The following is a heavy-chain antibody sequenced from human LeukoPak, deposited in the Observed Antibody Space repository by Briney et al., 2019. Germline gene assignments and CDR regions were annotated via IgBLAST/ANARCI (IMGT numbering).Heavy chain of an antibody. CDR2: IYYSGSI. CDR3: AGGEGYSGNWYPYFDY. J-gene: IGHJ4*02. D-gene: IGHD1-26*01. Sequence: SETLSLTCTVSGGSMSSYYWSWIRQPPGEGLEWIGYIYYSGSINYNISPKSRVTTSVETSKSQFSLRLSSVAAADTAVYYCAGGEGYSGNWYPYFDYWGQGALVTVCS. CDR1: GGSMSSYY. V-gene: IGHV4-59*08.